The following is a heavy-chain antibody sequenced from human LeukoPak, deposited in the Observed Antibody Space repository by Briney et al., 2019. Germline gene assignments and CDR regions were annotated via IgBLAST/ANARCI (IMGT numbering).Heavy chain of an antibody. V-gene: IGHV3-23*01. CDR1: GFTFSSYA. CDR2: ISGSGGST. Sequence: GGSLRLSCAASGFTFSSYAMTWVRQAPGKGLEWVSGISGSGGSTYYADSVKGRFTISGDDSKNTLYLQMNSLRAEDTAVYYCARGSSGSTYYYMDVWGKGTTVTVSS. J-gene: IGHJ6*03. D-gene: IGHD3-22*01. CDR3: ARGSSGSTYYYMDV.